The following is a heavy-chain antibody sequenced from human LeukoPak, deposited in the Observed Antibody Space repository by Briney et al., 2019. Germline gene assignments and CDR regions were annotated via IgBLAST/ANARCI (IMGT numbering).Heavy chain of an antibody. V-gene: IGHV4-34*01. Sequence: PSETLSLTCAVYGGSFSGYYWSWIRQPPGKGLEWIGEINHSGSTNYNPSLKSRVTISLDTSKNQFSLKLSSVTAADTAVYYCARDRYGSGSYIHWFDPWGQGTLVTVSS. CDR1: GGSFSGYY. D-gene: IGHD3-10*01. J-gene: IGHJ5*02. CDR2: INHSGST. CDR3: ARDRYGSGSYIHWFDP.